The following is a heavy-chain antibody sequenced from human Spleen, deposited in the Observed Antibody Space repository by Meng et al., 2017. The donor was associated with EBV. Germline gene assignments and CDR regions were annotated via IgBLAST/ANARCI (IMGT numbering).Heavy chain of an antibody. Sequence: QVQLKWSGPGLVKPSGTLSLPCAVSGGSISSSNWWSWVRQPPGKGLEWIGEIYPSGSTNYNPSLKSRVTISVDKSKNQFSLRLNSVTAADTAVYYCARAPNDGYHPLGYWGQGTLVTVSS. V-gene: IGHV4-4*02. D-gene: IGHD5-24*01. CDR2: IYPSGST. J-gene: IGHJ4*02. CDR3: ARAPNDGYHPLGY. CDR1: GGSISSSNW.